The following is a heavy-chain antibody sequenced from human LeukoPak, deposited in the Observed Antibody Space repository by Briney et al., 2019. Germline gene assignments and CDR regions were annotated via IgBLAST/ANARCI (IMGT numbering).Heavy chain of an antibody. Sequence: ASVKVSCKASGYTFTGYYMHWVRQAPGQGLEWMVWINPNSGGTNYAQKFQGRVTMTRDTSISTAYMELSRLRSDDTAVYYCARNFMVRGVTPGYWGQGTLVTVSS. J-gene: IGHJ4*02. CDR1: GYTFTGYY. V-gene: IGHV1-2*02. CDR3: ARNFMVRGVTPGY. D-gene: IGHD3-10*01. CDR2: INPNSGGT.